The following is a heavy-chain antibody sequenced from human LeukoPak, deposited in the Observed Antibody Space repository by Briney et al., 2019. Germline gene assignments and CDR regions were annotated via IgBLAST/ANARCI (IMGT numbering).Heavy chain of an antibody. D-gene: IGHD3-22*01. J-gene: IGHJ4*02. CDR1: GYTFTSYG. V-gene: IGHV1-18*01. Sequence: SVKVSCKASGYTFTSYGISWVRQAPGQGLEWMGWISAYNGNTNYAQKLQGRVTMTTDTSTSTAYMELRSLRSDDTAVYYCARSAYYYESSGYDYWGQGTLVTVSS. CDR3: ARSAYYYESSGYDY. CDR2: ISAYNGNT.